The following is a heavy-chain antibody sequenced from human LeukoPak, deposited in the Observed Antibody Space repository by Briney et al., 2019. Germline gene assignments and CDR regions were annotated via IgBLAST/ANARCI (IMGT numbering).Heavy chain of an antibody. CDR2: ISYDGSNK. CDR1: GFTFSSYA. CDR3: AKDPTDGSGYYMDV. Sequence: GGSLRLSCAASGFTFSSYAMHWVRQAPGKGLEWVAVISYDGSNKYYADSVKGRFTISRDNSKNTLYLQMNSLRAEDTAVYYCAKDPTDGSGYYMDVWGKGTTVTISS. V-gene: IGHV3-30*04. D-gene: IGHD3-10*01. J-gene: IGHJ6*03.